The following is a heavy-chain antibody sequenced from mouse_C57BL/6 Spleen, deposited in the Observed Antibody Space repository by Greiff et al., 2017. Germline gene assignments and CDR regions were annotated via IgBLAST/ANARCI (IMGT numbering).Heavy chain of an antibody. J-gene: IGHJ1*03. CDR2: IDPETGGT. V-gene: IGHV1-15*01. D-gene: IGHD1-1*01. CDR3: TRLTVVDDWYFDV. CDR1: GYTFTDYE. Sequence: VQLQQSGAELVRPGASVTLSCKASGYTFTDYEMHWVKQTPVHGLEWIGAIDPETGGTAYNQKFKGKAILTADKSSSTAYMELRSLTSEDSAVYYCTRLTVVDDWYFDVWGTGTTVTVSS.